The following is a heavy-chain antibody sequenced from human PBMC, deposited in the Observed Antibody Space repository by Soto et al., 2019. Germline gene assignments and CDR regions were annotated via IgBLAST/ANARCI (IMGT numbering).Heavy chain of an antibody. CDR2: IDPSDSYT. J-gene: IGHJ4*02. V-gene: IGHV5-10-1*01. D-gene: IGHD5-12*01. CDR3: ARLGRGGYAVFWQDY. CDR1: GYTFTSQW. Sequence: GESLKISCKGSGYTFTSQWISWVRQMPGKGLEWMGRIDPSDSYTNYSPSFQGHVTISADKSITTAYLQWSSLKASDTAIYYCARLGRGGYAVFWQDYWGQGTLVTVSS.